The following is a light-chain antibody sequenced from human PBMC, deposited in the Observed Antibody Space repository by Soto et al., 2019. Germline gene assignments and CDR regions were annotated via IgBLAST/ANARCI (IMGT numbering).Light chain of an antibody. Sequence: EIVMTQSPGTLSVSPGERATLSCRASQSVSDRLAWYQQKPGQAPRLLIYRVSARATGIPARFSGSGSGTDFTLTISSLQSEDFAVYYCQQYSKWHPITFGQGTRLEMK. CDR3: QQYSKWHPIT. CDR2: RVS. J-gene: IGKJ5*01. V-gene: IGKV3D-15*01. CDR1: QSVSDR.